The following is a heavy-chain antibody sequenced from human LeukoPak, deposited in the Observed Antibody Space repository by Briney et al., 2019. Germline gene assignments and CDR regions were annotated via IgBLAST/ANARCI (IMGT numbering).Heavy chain of an antibody. Sequence: PSETLSLTCAVYGGSFSGYYWSWIRQPPGKGLEWIGEINHSGSTNYNPSLKSRVTISVDTSKNQFSLKLTSVTTADTAVYYCARTSYGDHLRSFDPWGQGTLVTVSS. J-gene: IGHJ5*02. CDR3: ARTSYGDHLRSFDP. CDR1: GGSFSGYY. D-gene: IGHD4-17*01. CDR2: INHSGST. V-gene: IGHV4-34*01.